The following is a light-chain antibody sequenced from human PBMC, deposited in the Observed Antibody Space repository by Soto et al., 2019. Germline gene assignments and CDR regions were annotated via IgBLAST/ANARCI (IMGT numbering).Light chain of an antibody. J-gene: IGKJ1*01. CDR1: QSVSSY. V-gene: IGKV3-20*01. CDR3: QQYGSSPWT. CDR2: GAS. Sequence: EIFLTQSPFTLSLSPVAIATLSCRASQSVSSYLAWYQQKPGQAPRLLIYGASSRATGIPDRFSGSGSGTDFTLTISRLDPEDFAVYYCQQYGSSPWTFGQGTKVDIK.